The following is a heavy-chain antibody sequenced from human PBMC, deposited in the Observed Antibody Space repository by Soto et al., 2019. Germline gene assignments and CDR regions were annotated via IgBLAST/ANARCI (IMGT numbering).Heavy chain of an antibody. CDR2: ISYDGTKK. J-gene: IGHJ5*02. CDR3: ARGIKGGLDA. D-gene: IGHD2-21*01. Sequence: QVQLAESGGGVVQPGRSLRLSCATSGFVSNDSDIHWVRQAPGKGLAWLASISYDGTKKYYAESVKGRFTISRDNSKNTLDLQLNSLGDEDTAVFYCARGIKGGLDAWGPGTLVTVYS. V-gene: IGHV3-30*03. CDR1: GFVSNDSD.